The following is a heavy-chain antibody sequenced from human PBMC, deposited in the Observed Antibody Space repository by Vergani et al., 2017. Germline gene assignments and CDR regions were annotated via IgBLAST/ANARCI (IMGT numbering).Heavy chain of an antibody. Sequence: EVQLLESGGGLVQPGGSLRLSFAASGFTFSSYAMIWFRQAPGKGLEWVSAISGGGGSTYYADSVKGRFTISRDSSKNTLYLQMNSLRADDTAVYFCAKPQSSGYLNDAFDIWGQGTMVTVSS. CDR3: AKPQSSGYLNDAFDI. V-gene: IGHV3-23*01. CDR1: GFTFSSYA. CDR2: ISGGGGST. J-gene: IGHJ3*02. D-gene: IGHD3-22*01.